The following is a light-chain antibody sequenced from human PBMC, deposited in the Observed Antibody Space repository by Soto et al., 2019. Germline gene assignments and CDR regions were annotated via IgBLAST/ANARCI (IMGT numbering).Light chain of an antibody. CDR3: QQYDNLRVT. J-gene: IGKJ5*01. V-gene: IGKV1-33*01. CDR2: DAS. CDR1: QDISNY. Sequence: DIQMTQSPSSLSASVGDRVTITCQASQDISNYLNWYQQKPGKAPKLLIYDASNLETGVPSRFSGSGSGTDFTFTISSLQPEDIATYQCQQYDNLRVTFGQGTRLEIK.